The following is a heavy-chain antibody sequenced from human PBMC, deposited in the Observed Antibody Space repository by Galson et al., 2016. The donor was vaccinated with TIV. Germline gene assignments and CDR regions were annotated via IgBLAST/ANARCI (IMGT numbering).Heavy chain of an antibody. CDR3: ATVAWFPGLSLDN. V-gene: IGHV1-24*01. CDR1: GDSLTDLV. D-gene: IGHD3-22*01. CDR2: FDPEVQKT. Sequence: SVKVSCKVSGDSLTDLVIHWVRQAPGKGLEWVGGFDPEVQKTIYAQNFQGRVTLTADTSIDTAYMELGSLSFEDTAVYFCATVAWFPGLSLDNWGQGTLVTVSS. J-gene: IGHJ4*02.